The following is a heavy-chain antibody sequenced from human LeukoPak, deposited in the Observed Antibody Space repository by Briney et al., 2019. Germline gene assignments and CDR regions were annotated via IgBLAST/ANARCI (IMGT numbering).Heavy chain of an antibody. CDR3: ASAPRSSGTTGYFDL. CDR1: GYTFTGYY. J-gene: IGHJ2*01. Sequence: ASVKVSCKASGYTFTGYYMHWVRQAPGQGLEWMGWINPNSGGTNYAQKFQGRVTMTRDTSISTAYMELSRLRSDDTAVYYCASAPRSSGTTGYFDLWGRGTLVTVSS. D-gene: IGHD2-2*01. CDR2: INPNSGGT. V-gene: IGHV1-2*02.